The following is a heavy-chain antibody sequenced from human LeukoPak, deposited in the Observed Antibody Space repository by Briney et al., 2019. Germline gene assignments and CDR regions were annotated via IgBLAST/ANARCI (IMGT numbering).Heavy chain of an antibody. D-gene: IGHD5-12*01. J-gene: IGHJ4*02. CDR3: ARGVAWEIDY. CDR2: INHSGST. CDR1: GGSFSGYY. V-gene: IGHV4-34*01. Sequence: SETLSLTCAVYGGSFSGYYWSWIRQPPGKGLEWIGEINHSGSTNYNPSLKSRVTISVDTSKNQFSLKLSSVTAAHTAVYYCARGVAWEIDYWGQGTLVTVSS.